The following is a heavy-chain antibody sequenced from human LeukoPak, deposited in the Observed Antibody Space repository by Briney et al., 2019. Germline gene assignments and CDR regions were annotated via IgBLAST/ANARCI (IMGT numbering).Heavy chain of an antibody. CDR3: AKGDYGGNSYYYYYMDV. Sequence: GGSLRLSCAASGFTFSSYAMSWVRQAPGKGLEWVSAISGSGGSTYYADSVKGRFTISRDNSKNTLYLQMNSLRAEDTAVYYCAKGDYGGNSYYYYYMDVWGKGTTVTVSS. CDR2: ISGSGGST. D-gene: IGHD4-23*01. J-gene: IGHJ6*03. CDR1: GFTFSSYA. V-gene: IGHV3-23*01.